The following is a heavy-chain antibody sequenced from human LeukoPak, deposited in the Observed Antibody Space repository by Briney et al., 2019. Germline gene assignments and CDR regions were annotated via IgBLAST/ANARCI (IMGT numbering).Heavy chain of an antibody. CDR2: IDYSGST. J-gene: IGHJ4*02. Sequence: SETLSLTCTVSGGSISSYYWSWIRQPPGRGLEWVGNIDYSGSTNYNPSLKSRVTISVDTSKNQFSLKLSSVTAADTAVYYCAREVNGDYFDYWGQGTLVTVSS. CDR1: GGSISSYY. V-gene: IGHV4-59*01. D-gene: IGHD4-17*01. CDR3: AREVNGDYFDY.